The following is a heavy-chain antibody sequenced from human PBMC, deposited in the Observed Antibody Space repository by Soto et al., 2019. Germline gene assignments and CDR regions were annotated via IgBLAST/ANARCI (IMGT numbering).Heavy chain of an antibody. V-gene: IGHV3-23*01. J-gene: IGHJ6*02. CDR3: AKDQIFGVVMDV. Sequence: PWGSLRLSCAASGFTFSSYAMTWVRQAPGMGLEWVASISASGDKTYLADSVKGRFTISRDNSKNTVDLQMNSLRAEDRAVYFCAKDQIFGVVMDVWGQGTTVTVS. CDR2: ISASGDKT. CDR1: GFTFSSYA. D-gene: IGHD3-3*01.